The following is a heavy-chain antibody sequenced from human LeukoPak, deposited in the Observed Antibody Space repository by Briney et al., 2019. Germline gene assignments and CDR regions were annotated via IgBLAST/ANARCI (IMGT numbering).Heavy chain of an antibody. D-gene: IGHD4-17*01. CDR3: ARGAWNDHGDGQFFQY. Sequence: PGRSLRLSCTGSGFTFGDFAMSWVRQAPGKGMEWIGFIRNKRHGDTAEYAASVRGRSTIARDDSKNTPYLQLNGLDPDDTAVFYCARGAWNDHGDGQFFQYWGQGTLVTVSS. CDR2: IRNKRHGDTA. V-gene: IGHV3-49*04. J-gene: IGHJ1*01. CDR1: GFTFGDFA.